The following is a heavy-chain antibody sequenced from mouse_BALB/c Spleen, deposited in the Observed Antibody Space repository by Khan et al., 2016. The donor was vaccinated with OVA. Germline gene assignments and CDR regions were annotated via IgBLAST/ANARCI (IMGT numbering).Heavy chain of an antibody. D-gene: IGHD4-1*01. CDR2: ISSGGDYT. CDR3: ADRFTGSFAY. J-gene: IGHJ3*01. Sequence: EVELVESGGDLVKPGGSLKLSCAATGFTFSSYSMSWVRQTPDKRLEWVASISSGGDYTYYQDSVKGRFTISRDNAKNTVYLQMSDLKSEDTSMDYFADRFTGSFAYWGQGTLVTVSA. CDR1: GFTFSSYS. V-gene: IGHV5-6*01.